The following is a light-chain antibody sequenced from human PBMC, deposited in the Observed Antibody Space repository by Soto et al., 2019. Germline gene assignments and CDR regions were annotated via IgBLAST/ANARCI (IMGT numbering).Light chain of an antibody. J-gene: IGKJ4*01. CDR3: QHYGSSPLT. CDR1: QIVSASH. V-gene: IGKV3-20*01. Sequence: VVWTQSPGTLSLSPGERATLSCRASQIVSASHLAWYQQKPGQAPRLLLYGASTRATDIPDRFSGSGSGTDFTLTISRVEPEDFAVFYCQHYGSSPLTFGGGTKVDIK. CDR2: GAS.